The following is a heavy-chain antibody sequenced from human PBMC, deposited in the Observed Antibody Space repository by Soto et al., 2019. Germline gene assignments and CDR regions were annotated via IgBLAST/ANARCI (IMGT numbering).Heavy chain of an antibody. CDR2: ISASGGST. V-gene: IGHV3-23*01. CDR3: ARGAVRPES. J-gene: IGHJ4*02. Sequence: EVQLLESGGGLEQPGGSLRLSCAASGFTFDSFAMTWVRQAPGKGLEWVSAISASGGSTFYADSVKGRFTISRDSSKNTLYLQMNSMRAEDTAVYYCARGAVRPESWGQGTLVTVSA. CDR1: GFTFDSFA. D-gene: IGHD3-10*01.